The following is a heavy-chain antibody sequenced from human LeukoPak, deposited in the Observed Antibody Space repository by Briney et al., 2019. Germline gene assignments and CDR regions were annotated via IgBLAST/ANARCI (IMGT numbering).Heavy chain of an antibody. D-gene: IGHD3-10*01. Sequence: GRSLRLSCAASGFTSSSYAMHWVRQALGKGLEWVAVISYDGSNKYYADSVKGRFTISRDNSKNTLYLQMNSLRAEDTAVYYCARGLLLWFADDAFDIWGQGTMVTVSS. CDR3: ARGLLLWFADDAFDI. J-gene: IGHJ3*02. CDR2: ISYDGSNK. V-gene: IGHV3-30*04. CDR1: GFTSSSYA.